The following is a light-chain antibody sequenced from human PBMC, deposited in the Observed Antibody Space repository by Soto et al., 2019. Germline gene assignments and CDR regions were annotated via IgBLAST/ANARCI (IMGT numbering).Light chain of an antibody. Sequence: QSAPTQPSPVSWSPCQSISIPRPGNNSEGGGYNYVSWYQQHPGKAPKLIIFDVTNRPSGVSDRFSGSKSGSTASLTISGLQADDEADYYCTSFAGSGTYVCGTGTKVTVL. V-gene: IGLV2-14*01. CDR1: NSEGGGYNY. CDR2: DVT. J-gene: IGLJ1*01. CDR3: TSFAGSGTYV.